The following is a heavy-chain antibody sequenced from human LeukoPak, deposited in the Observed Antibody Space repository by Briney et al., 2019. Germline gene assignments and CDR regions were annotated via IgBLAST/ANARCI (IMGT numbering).Heavy chain of an antibody. CDR3: ATSGMVRGMDV. Sequence: ASVKVSCKASGSTFSGYYMHWVRQAPGQGLEWMGWINPNSGGTSYAQKFQGRVTMTRDTSISTAYMELSRLRSDGSAVYYCATSGMVRGMDVWGQGTTVTVSS. CDR2: INPNSGGT. J-gene: IGHJ6*02. V-gene: IGHV1-2*02. D-gene: IGHD3-10*01. CDR1: GSTFSGYY.